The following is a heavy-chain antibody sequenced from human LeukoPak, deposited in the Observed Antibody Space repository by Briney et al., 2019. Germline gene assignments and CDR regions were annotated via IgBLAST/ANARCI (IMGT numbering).Heavy chain of an antibody. D-gene: IGHD6-13*01. CDR2: INAYNGST. J-gene: IGHJ6*03. Sequence: ASVKVSCKASGYTFTSYIISWVRQAPGQGLEWMGWINAYNGSTDYAQRVQGRVTMTTDTSTSTAYMELRSLRSDDTAVYNCARDRHIAAAVYYYYMDVWGKGTPVTVSS. CDR1: GYTFTSYI. V-gene: IGHV1-18*01. CDR3: ARDRHIAAAVYYYYMDV.